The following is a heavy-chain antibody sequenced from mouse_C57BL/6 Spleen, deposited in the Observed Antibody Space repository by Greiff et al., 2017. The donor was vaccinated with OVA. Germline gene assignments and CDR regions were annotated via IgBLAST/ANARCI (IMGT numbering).Heavy chain of an antibody. V-gene: IGHV5-6*01. Sequence: EVHLVESGGDLVKPGGSLKLSCAASGFTFSSYGMSWVRQTPDKRLEWVATISSGGSYTYYPDSVKGRFTISRDNAKNTLYLQMSSLKSEDTAMYYCARQGTTVVALDYWGQGTTLTVSS. CDR1: GFTFSSYG. D-gene: IGHD1-1*01. CDR2: ISSGGSYT. CDR3: ARQGTTVVALDY. J-gene: IGHJ2*01.